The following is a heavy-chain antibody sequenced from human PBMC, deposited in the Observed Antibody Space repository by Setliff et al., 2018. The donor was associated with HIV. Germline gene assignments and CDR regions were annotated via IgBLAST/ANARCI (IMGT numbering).Heavy chain of an antibody. V-gene: IGHV1-18*01. CDR1: GYPFDSYG. CDR2: ISAYIGDT. J-gene: IGHJ4*02. Sequence: ASVKVSCKTSGYPFDSYGISWVRQAPGQGLEWMGWISAYIGDTKYAQRFQGRVTMTTDPSTPTAYMELRSLKSEDTAVYYCTSRYYYDSFLESGWGQGTLVTVSS. D-gene: IGHD3-22*01. CDR3: TSRYYYDSFLESG.